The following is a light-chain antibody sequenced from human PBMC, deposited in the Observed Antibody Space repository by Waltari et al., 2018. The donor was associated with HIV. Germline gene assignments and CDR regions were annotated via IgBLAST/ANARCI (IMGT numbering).Light chain of an antibody. CDR3: CSSAGRDIFV. Sequence: SALTQSRSVSGSPGQSITISCTVTRKVVGAYNSVPWYQQHPGRAPKLLIYDLNRRPSGVPDRFSGSKSGNTASLSISGLQAEDEADYYCCSSAGRDIFVFGTGTKVTVL. CDR2: DLN. CDR1: RKVVGAYNS. J-gene: IGLJ1*01. V-gene: IGLV2-11*01.